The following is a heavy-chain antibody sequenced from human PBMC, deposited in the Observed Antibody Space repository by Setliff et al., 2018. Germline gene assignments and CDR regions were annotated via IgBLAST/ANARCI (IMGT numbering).Heavy chain of an antibody. CDR3: ARAPLESGYNYGQGHYFDY. V-gene: IGHV1-46*01. CDR2: IDPSGGHS. Sequence: ASVKVSCKASGYTFTRYYMHWVRQAPGQGLEWMGIIDPSGGHSNYAQKFQGRVTMTRDTSTSTVYMEMSSLRSEDTAVYYCARAPLESGYNYGQGHYFDYWGQGTLVTVSS. J-gene: IGHJ4*02. CDR1: GYTFTRYY. D-gene: IGHD5-18*01.